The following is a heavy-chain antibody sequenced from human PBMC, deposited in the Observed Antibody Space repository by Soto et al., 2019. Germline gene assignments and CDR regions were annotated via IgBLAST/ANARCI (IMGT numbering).Heavy chain of an antibody. J-gene: IGHJ6*02. D-gene: IGHD6-13*01. CDR2: IIPIFGTA. CDR1: GYTFTSYG. Sequence: VASVKVSCKASGYTFTSYGISWVRQAPGQGLEWMGGIIPIFGTANYAQKFQGRVTITADESTSTAYMELSSLRSEDTAVYYCARESDFSSSPLGMDVWGQGTTGTVAS. V-gene: IGHV1-69*13. CDR3: ARESDFSSSPLGMDV.